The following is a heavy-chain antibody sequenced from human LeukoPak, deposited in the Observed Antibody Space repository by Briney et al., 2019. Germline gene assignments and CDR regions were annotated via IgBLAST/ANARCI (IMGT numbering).Heavy chain of an antibody. CDR3: ASRAEYYDSSGYYAQGAFDI. V-gene: IGHV1-69*04. CDR1: GGTFSSYA. CDR2: IIPILGIA. J-gene: IGHJ3*02. D-gene: IGHD3-22*01. Sequence: VASVKVSCKASGGTFSSYAISWVRQAPGQGPEWMGRIIPILGIANYAQKFQGRVTITADKSTSTAYMELSSLRSEDTAVYYCASRAEYYDSSGYYAQGAFDIWGQGTMVTVSS.